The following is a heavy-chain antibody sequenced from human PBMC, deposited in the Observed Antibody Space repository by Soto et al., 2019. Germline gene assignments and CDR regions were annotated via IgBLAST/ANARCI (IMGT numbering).Heavy chain of an antibody. V-gene: IGHV4-31*03. CDR1: GGSIATGGTY. Sequence: SETLSLTCPVPGGSIATGGTYWSWARLLPGKGLQWVGYIYYTGAAYYNPALQSRITISLDTSENQFSLRLTSVTAADTAVYYCASGTFTTISFDFWGQGRQVTVSS. J-gene: IGHJ4*02. CDR2: IYYTGAA. CDR3: ASGTFTTISFDF. D-gene: IGHD3-22*01.